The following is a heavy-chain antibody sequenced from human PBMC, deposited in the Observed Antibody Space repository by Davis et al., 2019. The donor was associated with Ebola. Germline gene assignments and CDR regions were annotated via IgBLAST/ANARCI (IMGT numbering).Heavy chain of an antibody. CDR2: IYYSGST. D-gene: IGHD2-15*01. CDR1: GGSISSGDYY. CDR3: ARDRWQMRYCSGGSCYGGYYYGMDV. Sequence: SETLSLTCTVSGGSISSGDYYWSWIRQPPGKGLEWIGYIYYSGSTYYKPSLKSRVTISVDTSKNQFSLKLSSVTAADTAVYYCARDRWQMRYCSGGSCYGGYYYGMDVWGQGTTVTVSS. V-gene: IGHV4-30-4*01. J-gene: IGHJ6*02.